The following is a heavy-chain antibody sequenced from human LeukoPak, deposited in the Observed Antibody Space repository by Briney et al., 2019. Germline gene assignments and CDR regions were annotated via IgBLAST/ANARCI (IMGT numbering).Heavy chain of an antibody. CDR2: IYYSGST. CDR3: ARAHGGYLTSGAFDI. J-gene: IGHJ3*02. Sequence: KPSETLSLTCTVSGGSISSYYWSWIRQPPGKGLEWIGYIYYSGSTNYNPSLKSRVTISVDTSKNQFSLKLSSVTAADPAVYYCARAHGGYLTSGAFDIWGQGTMVTVSS. D-gene: IGHD3-16*01. CDR1: GGSISSYY. V-gene: IGHV4-59*01.